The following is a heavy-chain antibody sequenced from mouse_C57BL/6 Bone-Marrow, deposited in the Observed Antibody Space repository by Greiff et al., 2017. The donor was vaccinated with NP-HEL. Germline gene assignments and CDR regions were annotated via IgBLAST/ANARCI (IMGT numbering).Heavy chain of an antibody. CDR1: GYTFTSYG. V-gene: IGHV1-81*01. D-gene: IGHD2-2*01. CDR3: ARERVWLRRGYFDV. J-gene: IGHJ1*03. CDR2: IYPRSGNT. Sequence: QVQLQQSGAELARPGASVKLSCKASGYTFTSYGISWVKQRTGQGLEWIGEIYPRSGNTYYNEKFKGKATLTADKSSSTAYMELRSLTSEDSAVYFCARERVWLRRGYFDVWGTGTTVTVSS.